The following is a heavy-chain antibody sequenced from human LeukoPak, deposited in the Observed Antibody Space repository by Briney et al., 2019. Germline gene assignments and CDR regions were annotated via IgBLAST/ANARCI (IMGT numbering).Heavy chain of an antibody. CDR1: GGSISSYY. D-gene: IGHD2-15*01. CDR2: IYYSGST. CDR3: ARVGGRPGVDY. V-gene: IGHV4-59*12. J-gene: IGHJ4*02. Sequence: PSETLSLTCTVSGGSISSYYWSWIRQPPGKGLEWIGYIYYSGSTNYNPSLKSRVTISVDTSKNQFSLKLSSVTAADTAVYYCARVGGRPGVDYWGQGTLVTVSS.